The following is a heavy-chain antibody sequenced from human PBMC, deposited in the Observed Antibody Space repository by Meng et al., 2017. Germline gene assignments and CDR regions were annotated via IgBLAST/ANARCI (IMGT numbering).Heavy chain of an antibody. V-gene: IGHV4-59*01. J-gene: IGHJ4*02. CDR2: IYYSGST. CDR3: ARGGPIWFGEFLYYFDY. CDR1: GGSISSYY. Sequence: GSLRLSCTVSGGSISSYYWSWIRQPPGKGLEWIGYIYYSGSTNYNPSLKSRVTISVDTPKNRYSLKLSSVTAADTAVYYCARGGPIWFGEFLYYFDYWGQGTLVTVSS. D-gene: IGHD3-10*01.